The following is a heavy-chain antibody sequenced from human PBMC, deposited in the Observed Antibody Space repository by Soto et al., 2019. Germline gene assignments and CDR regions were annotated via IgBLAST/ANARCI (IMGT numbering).Heavy chain of an antibody. Sequence: QIQLVQSGPEVKKPGTSVKVSCKASGFTFTTYNVQWVRQARGQPLAWIGWIIVGSGTTIVAQKCQEIVTITRDESTSTAYMELSSLRSDDTGLYYCAAGDYHETSGFSCDHWGQGTLVTVSS. V-gene: IGHV1-58*01. J-gene: IGHJ4*02. CDR2: IIVGSGTT. CDR1: GFTFTTYN. D-gene: IGHD5-12*01. CDR3: AAGDYHETSGFSCDH.